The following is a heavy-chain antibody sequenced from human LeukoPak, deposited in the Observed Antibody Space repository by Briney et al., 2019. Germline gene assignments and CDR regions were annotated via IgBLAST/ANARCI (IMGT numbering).Heavy chain of an antibody. CDR3: AKDCYDFWSGYEGYYFDY. J-gene: IGHJ4*02. Sequence: GGSLSPPCAPLGFTLISIGLPGSGQPPGKDRGGAEVLWYNGSNKYYADSVKDRFTISRENSKNTLYLQMNSLRAEDTAVYYCAKDCYDFWSGYEGYYFDYWGQGTLVTVSS. CDR1: GFTLISIG. D-gene: IGHD3-3*01. CDR2: LWYNGSNK. V-gene: IGHV3-33*06.